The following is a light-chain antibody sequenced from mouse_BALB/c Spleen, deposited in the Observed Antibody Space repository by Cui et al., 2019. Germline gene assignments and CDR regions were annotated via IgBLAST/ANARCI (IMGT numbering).Light chain of an antibody. Sequence: IQKQPTTSFLSAFLGDRVTISCRASQDINNYLNWYQQKPGGTAKLLIYYTSRLHSGVPSRFSGSGSGTGYSLTISNLEQEDIATYFCQQGNTHPLTFGSGTKLEIK. CDR2: YTS. J-gene: IGKJ4*01. CDR3: QQGNTHPLT. CDR1: QDINNY. V-gene: IGKV10-96*01.